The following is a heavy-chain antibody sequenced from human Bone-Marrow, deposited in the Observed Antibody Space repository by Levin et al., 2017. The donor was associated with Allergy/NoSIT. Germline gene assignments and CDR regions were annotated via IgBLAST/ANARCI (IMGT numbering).Heavy chain of an antibody. V-gene: IGHV4-59*01. CDR1: GGSISSYY. CDR3: ARSVGYSSSWTPIFFDY. Sequence: SETLSLTCTVSGGSISSYYWSWIRQPPGKGLEWIGYIYYSGSTNYNPSLKSRVTISVDTSKNQFSLKLSSVTAADTAVYYCARSVGYSSSWTPIFFDYWGQGTLVTVSS. J-gene: IGHJ4*02. CDR2: IYYSGST. D-gene: IGHD6-13*01.